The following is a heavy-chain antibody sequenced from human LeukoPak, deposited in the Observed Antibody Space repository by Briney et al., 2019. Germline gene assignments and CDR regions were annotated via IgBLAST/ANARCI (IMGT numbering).Heavy chain of an antibody. CDR2: INNSGST. D-gene: IGHD3-22*01. CDR3: ARRSSESFDF. J-gene: IGHJ4*02. CDR1: GVSISSSSYY. V-gene: IGHV4-39*01. Sequence: SETLSLTCTVSGVSISSSSYYWVWIRQPPGKGLEWIGSINNSGSTYYNPSLKSRVTISVDTSKNQFSLKLSSVTAADTAVYYCARRSSESFDFWGQGTLVTVSS.